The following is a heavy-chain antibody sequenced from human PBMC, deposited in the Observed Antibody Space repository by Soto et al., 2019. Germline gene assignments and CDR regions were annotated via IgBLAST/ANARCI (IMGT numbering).Heavy chain of an antibody. J-gene: IGHJ3*02. CDR2: INPSGGST. CDR3: ARDPVRSSPDDAFDI. D-gene: IGHD6-6*01. Sequence: GKVSCKASGYTFTSYYMHWVRQATGQGLEWMGIINPSGGSTSYAQKFQGRVTMTRDTSTSTVYMELSSLRSEDTAVCYCARDPVRSSPDDAFDIWGQGTMVTVSS. CDR1: GYTFTSYY. V-gene: IGHV1-46*01.